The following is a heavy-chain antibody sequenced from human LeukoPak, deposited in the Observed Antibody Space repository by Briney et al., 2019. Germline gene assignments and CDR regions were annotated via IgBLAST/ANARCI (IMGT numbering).Heavy chain of an antibody. V-gene: IGHV4-39*07. CDR2: ISHSGST. Sequence: SETLSLTCTVSGGSISTNSYLWGWIRQSPGKGLEWLGEISHSGSTNYNPSLKNRVTLSVDTSKNQFSLKLRSVTAADTAVYFCARGGNNHLVRAYYFDNWGQGTLVTVSS. J-gene: IGHJ4*02. CDR3: ARGGNNHLVRAYYFDN. CDR1: GGSISTNSYL. D-gene: IGHD1/OR15-1a*01.